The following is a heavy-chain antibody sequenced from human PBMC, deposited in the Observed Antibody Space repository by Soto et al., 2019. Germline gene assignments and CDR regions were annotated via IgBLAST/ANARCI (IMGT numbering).Heavy chain of an antibody. D-gene: IGHD3-3*01. CDR3: ARDREPSYDFWSGYGMDV. V-gene: IGHV1-18*01. J-gene: IGHJ6*02. Sequence: ASVKVSCKASGYTFTRFGVSWVRQAPGQGLEWMGWISTYNGNTNYAQKVQGRVTMTTDTSTSTAYMELRSLRSDDTAVYYCARDREPSYDFWSGYGMDVWG. CDR1: GYTFTRFG. CDR2: ISTYNGNT.